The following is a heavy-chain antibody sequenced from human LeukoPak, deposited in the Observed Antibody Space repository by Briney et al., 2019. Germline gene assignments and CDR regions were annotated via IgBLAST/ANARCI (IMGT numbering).Heavy chain of an antibody. CDR1: GYTFISYG. CDR3: ARDKGWPNSGGYHPFDY. CDR2: LSAYNGNT. V-gene: IGHV1-18*01. J-gene: IGHJ4*02. D-gene: IGHD6-19*01. Sequence: ASVKVSCKASGYTFISYGITWVRQAPGQGLEWMGWLSAYNGNTNYAQKVQGRVTMTTDTSTSTAYMELRSLRSDDTAVYYCARDKGWPNSGGYHPFDYWGQGTLVTVSS.